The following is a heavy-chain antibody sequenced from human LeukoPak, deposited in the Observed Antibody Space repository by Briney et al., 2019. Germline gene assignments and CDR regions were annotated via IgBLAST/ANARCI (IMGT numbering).Heavy chain of an antibody. Sequence: GGSLRLSCAASGFTFSSYGMHWVRQAPGKGLEWVAFIRYDGSNKYYADSVKGRFTISRDNSKNTLYPQMNSLRAEDTAVYYCANAEWSVGYCSSTSCYTEDYWGQGTLVTVSS. V-gene: IGHV3-30*02. CDR2: IRYDGSNK. CDR3: ANAEWSVGYCSSTSCYTEDY. D-gene: IGHD2-2*02. CDR1: GFTFSSYG. J-gene: IGHJ4*02.